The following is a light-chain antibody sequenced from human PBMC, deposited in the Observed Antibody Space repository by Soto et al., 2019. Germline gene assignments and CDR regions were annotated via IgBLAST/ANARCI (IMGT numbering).Light chain of an antibody. Sequence: EIVMTHSPGTLSVSPGERATLSFRSSQSVSSNLAWYQQKPGQAPRLLIYGASTRATGIPARFSGSGSGTEFTLTISSLQSEDFAVYFCQQYNNWPPITFGQGTRLEIK. CDR2: GAS. CDR3: QQYNNWPPIT. CDR1: QSVSSN. V-gene: IGKV3-15*01. J-gene: IGKJ5*01.